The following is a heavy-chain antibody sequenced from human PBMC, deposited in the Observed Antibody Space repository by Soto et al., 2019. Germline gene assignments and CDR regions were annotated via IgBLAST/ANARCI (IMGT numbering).Heavy chain of an antibody. CDR2: ISWNSGSI. CDR3: AKGKGIYSNYYYYYGMDV. J-gene: IGHJ6*02. CDR1: GFTFDDYA. V-gene: IGHV3-9*01. Sequence: LSLSCAASGFTFDDYAMHWVRQAPGKGLEWVSGISWNSGSIGYADSVKGRFTISRDNAKNSLYLKMNSLRAEDTALYYCAKGKGIYSNYYYYYGMDVWGQGTTVTVSS. D-gene: IGHD4-4*01.